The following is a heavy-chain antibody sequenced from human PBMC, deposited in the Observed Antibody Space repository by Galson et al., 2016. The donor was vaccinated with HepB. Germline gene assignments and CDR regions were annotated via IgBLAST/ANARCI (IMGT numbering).Heavy chain of an antibody. Sequence: SLRLSCAVSGFTFSTYTMHWLRQAPGKGLEWVSSISSGSNYIYYADSVKGRFTISRDNPGLSLSLQMDRLRAEDTALYYCARGLEWLGESVHYFDSWGQGTPVTVSS. J-gene: IGHJ4*02. V-gene: IGHV3-21*01. CDR2: ISSGSNYI. D-gene: IGHD5-12*01. CDR3: ARGLEWLGESVHYFDS. CDR1: GFTFSTYT.